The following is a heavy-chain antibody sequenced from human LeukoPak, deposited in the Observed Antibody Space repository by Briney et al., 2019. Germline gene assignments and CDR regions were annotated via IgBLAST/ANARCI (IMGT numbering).Heavy chain of an antibody. D-gene: IGHD6-19*01. Sequence: PGGSLRLSCAASGFTFSSYWMSWVRQAPGKGLEWVANIKQDGSEKYYVDSVKGRFTISRDNAKNSLYLQMNSLRAEDTAVYYCARDRPSDRIAVAVSFDYWGQGTLVTVSS. J-gene: IGHJ4*02. CDR1: GFTFSSYW. CDR2: IKQDGSEK. V-gene: IGHV3-7*01. CDR3: ARDRPSDRIAVAVSFDY.